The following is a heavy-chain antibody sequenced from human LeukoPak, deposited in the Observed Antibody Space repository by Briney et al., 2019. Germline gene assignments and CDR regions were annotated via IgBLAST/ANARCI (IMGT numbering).Heavy chain of an antibody. CDR2: FDPEDGET. D-gene: IGHD5-12*01. V-gene: IGHV1-24*01. J-gene: IGHJ4*02. Sequence: ASVKVSCKVSGYTLTELSMHWVRQAPGKGLEWMGGFDPEDGETTYAQKFQGRVTMTEDTSTDTAYMELSSLRSEDTAVYYCAARPSLGGYSGYDPFDYWGQGTLVTVSS. CDR1: GYTLTELS. CDR3: AARPSLGGYSGYDPFDY.